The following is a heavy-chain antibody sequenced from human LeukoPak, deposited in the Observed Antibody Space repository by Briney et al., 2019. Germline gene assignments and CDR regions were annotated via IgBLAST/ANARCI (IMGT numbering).Heavy chain of an antibody. D-gene: IGHD3-16*02. CDR2: INHSGST. V-gene: IGHV4-34*01. CDR1: GVSFSGYY. CDR3: ARAGANYVWGSYRYTLDY. J-gene: IGHJ4*02. Sequence: PSETLSLTCAVYGVSFSGYYWSWIRQPPGKGLEWIGEINHSGSTNYNPSLKSRVTISVDTSKNQFSLKLSSVTAADTAVYYCARAGANYVWGSYRYTLDYWGQGTLVTVSP.